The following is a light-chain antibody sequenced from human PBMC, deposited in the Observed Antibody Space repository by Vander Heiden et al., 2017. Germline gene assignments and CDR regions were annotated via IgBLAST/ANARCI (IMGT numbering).Light chain of an antibody. J-gene: IGKJ3*01. V-gene: IGKV1-27*01. CDR1: QGISNY. CDR2: AAS. Sequence: DLQMTESPSFLSASVGDRVTITCRASQGISNYLAWYQQKPGKVPKLLIYAASTSQSGVPSRFSGSGSGTDFTLTISSLHPEDVATYYCQKYNSDPLTFGHGTKVDIK. CDR3: QKYNSDPLT.